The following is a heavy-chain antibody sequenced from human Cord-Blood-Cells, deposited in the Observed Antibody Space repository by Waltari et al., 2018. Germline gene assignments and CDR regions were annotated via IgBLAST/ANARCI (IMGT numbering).Heavy chain of an antibody. CDR2: IKHSGST. J-gene: IGHJ2*01. CDR1: GGSFSGLY. D-gene: IGHD4-4*01. Sequence: QVQLQQWGAGLLKPSETLSLPCAVYGGSFSGLYWSWLRQPPGKGLEGSGDIKHSGSTNYKPSLKRRVIITVDTSKNEFSLQLSSVTAADAAEYYCAGGPQSESWYFDLWGRGTLVTVSS. CDR3: AGGPQSESWYFDL. V-gene: IGHV4-34*01.